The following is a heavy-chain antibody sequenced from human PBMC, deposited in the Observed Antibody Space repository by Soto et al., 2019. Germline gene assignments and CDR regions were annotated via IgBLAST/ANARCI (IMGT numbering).Heavy chain of an antibody. CDR2: IWYDGSNK. CDR1: GFTFSSYG. J-gene: IGHJ3*02. CDR3: ARGRRTTRQRPDAFDI. Sequence: QVQLVESGGGVVQPGRSLRLSCAASGFTFSSYGMHWVRQAPGKGLEWVAVIWYDGSNKYYADSVKGRFTISRDNSKNTLYLQMNSLRAEDTAVYYCARGRRTTRQRPDAFDIWGQGTMVTVSS. V-gene: IGHV3-33*01.